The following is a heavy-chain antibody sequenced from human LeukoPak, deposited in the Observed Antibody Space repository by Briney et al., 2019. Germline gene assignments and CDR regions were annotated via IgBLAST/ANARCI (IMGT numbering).Heavy chain of an antibody. J-gene: IGHJ4*02. CDR3: AKEGMVDSSGWHPSSHFDY. V-gene: IGHV3-23*01. CDR1: GFTFSSYA. CDR2: ISGSGGSI. D-gene: IGHD6-19*01. Sequence: PGGSLRLSCAASGFTFSSYAMSWARQAPGTGLEWVSGISGSGGSIYYADSVKGRFTISRDNSENTLYLQMNSLRAEDTAVYYCAKEGMVDSSGWHPSSHFDYWGQGTLVTVSS.